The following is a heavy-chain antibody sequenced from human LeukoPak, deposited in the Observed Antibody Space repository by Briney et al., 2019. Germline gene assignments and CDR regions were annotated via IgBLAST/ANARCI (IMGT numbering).Heavy chain of an antibody. D-gene: IGHD2-2*01. CDR1: GYTFTGYY. Sequence: ASVKVSCKASGYTFTGYYMHWVRQAPGQGLEWMGWNNPNSGGTNYAQKFQGRVTMTRDTSISTAYMELSRLRSDDTAVYYCARDAGCSSTSCYAGWFDPWGQGTLVTVSS. CDR3: ARDAGCSSTSCYAGWFDP. CDR2: NNPNSGGT. V-gene: IGHV1-2*02. J-gene: IGHJ5*02.